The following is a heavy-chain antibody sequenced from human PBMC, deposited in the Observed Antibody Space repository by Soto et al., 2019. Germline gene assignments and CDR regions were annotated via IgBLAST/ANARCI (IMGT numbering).Heavy chain of an antibody. J-gene: IGHJ4*02. Sequence: GGSLRLSCAASGFTFSSYTMGWVRQAPGKGLEWVSSISFTGGTTKYADSVKGRFTISRDNSKNTLYLQMNSLRAEDTAVYYCAKQGTMVPNWDYWGQGTLVTVSS. CDR3: AKQGTMVPNWDY. D-gene: IGHD3-10*01. CDR1: GFTFSSYT. V-gene: IGHV3-23*01. CDR2: ISFTGGTT.